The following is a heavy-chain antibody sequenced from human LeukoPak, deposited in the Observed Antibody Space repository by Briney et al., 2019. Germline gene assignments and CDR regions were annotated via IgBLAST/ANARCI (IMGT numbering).Heavy chain of an antibody. CDR1: GFTFSSYW. V-gene: IGHV3-7*01. D-gene: IGHD3-3*01. J-gene: IGHJ3*02. Sequence: GGSLRLSCAASGFTFSSYWMSWVRQAPGKGLEWVANIKQDGSEKYYVDSVKGRFTISRDNAKNSLYLQMNSLRAENTAVYYCARDLESNYDFWSGYEPSGFDIWGQGTMVTVSS. CDR3: ARDLESNYDFWSGYEPSGFDI. CDR2: IKQDGSEK.